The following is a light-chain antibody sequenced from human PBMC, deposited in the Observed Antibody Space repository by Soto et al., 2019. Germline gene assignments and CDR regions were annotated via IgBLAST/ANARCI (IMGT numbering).Light chain of an antibody. Sequence: DIQMTQSPSTLSGSVGARVTIASRASQTISSWLAWYQQKPGKAPKILIYKASTLKSGVPSRFSGSGSGTEFTLTISSLQPDDFATYYCQHYNSYSEAFGQGTKVDIK. V-gene: IGKV1-5*03. CDR3: QHYNSYSEA. CDR2: KAS. J-gene: IGKJ1*01. CDR1: QTISSW.